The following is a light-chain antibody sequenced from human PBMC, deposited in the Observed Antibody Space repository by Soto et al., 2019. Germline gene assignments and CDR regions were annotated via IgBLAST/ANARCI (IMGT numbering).Light chain of an antibody. J-gene: IGLJ1*01. CDR2: TND. V-gene: IGLV1-44*01. CDR3: AVWDDRLNGHV. Sequence: QSALTQPPSASGTPGQTVTISCSGSSSNIGTSSVHWYKHLPGTVPKPLIYTNDQRPSGVPDRFSGSKSGTSASLAISGLQSEEEADYYCAVWDDRLNGHVFGAGTKVTVL. CDR1: SSNIGTSS.